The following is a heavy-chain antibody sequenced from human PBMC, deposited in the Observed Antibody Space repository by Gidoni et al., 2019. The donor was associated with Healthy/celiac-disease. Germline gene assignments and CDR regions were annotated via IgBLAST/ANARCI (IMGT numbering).Heavy chain of an antibody. V-gene: IGHV4-38-2*02. D-gene: IGHD2-21*02. J-gene: IGHJ6*02. CDR2: IYHSGST. CDR3: ARDWGDNGPYYYYGMDV. CDR1: GYSISSGYY. Sequence: QVQLQESGPGLVKPSETLSLTCAVSGYSISSGYYWGWIRQPPGKGLEWIGSIYHSGSTYYNPSLKSRVTISVDTSKNQFSLKLSSVTAADTAVYYCARDWGDNGPYYYYGMDVWGQGTTVTVSS.